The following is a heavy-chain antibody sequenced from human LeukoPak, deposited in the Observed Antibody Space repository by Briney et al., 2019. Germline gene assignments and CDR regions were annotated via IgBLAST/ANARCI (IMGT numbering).Heavy chain of an antibody. CDR1: GGSFSGYY. CDR3: ARRPYYYDSSGSSHGMDV. V-gene: IGHV4-34*01. CDR2: INHSGST. J-gene: IGHJ6*02. D-gene: IGHD3-22*01. Sequence: SETLSLTCAVYGGSFSGYYWSWIRQPPGKGLEWIGEINHSGSTNYNPSLKGRVTISVDTSKNQFSLKLSSVTAADTAVYYCARRPYYYDSSGSSHGMDVWGQGTTVTVSS.